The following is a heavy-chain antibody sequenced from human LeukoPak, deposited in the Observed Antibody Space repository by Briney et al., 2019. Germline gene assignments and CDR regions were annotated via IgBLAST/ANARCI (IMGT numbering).Heavy chain of an antibody. J-gene: IGHJ4*02. D-gene: IGHD4-23*01. CDR3: ARGRPHGNDY. CDR1: GLSFSFYA. Sequence: AGGSLRLSGAASGLSFSFYAMSWVRQAPGKGLEWVSSISGGGAGTYYADSVRGRFTISRDNSKNTVFLQMNSLKPEDTAVYYCARGRPHGNDYWGQGTLVTVSS. V-gene: IGHV3-23*01. CDR2: ISGGGAGT.